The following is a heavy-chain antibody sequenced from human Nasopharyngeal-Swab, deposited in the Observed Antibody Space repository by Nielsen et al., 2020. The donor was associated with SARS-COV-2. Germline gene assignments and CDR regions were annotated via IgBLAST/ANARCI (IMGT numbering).Heavy chain of an antibody. D-gene: IGHD6-13*01. V-gene: IGHV3-33*01. Sequence: SCAASGFTFSSYGMHWVRQAPGKGLEWVAVIWYDGSNKYYADSVKGRFTISRDNSKNTLYLQMNSLRAEDTAVYYCARDRVKLIAAAATYFDYWGQGTLVTVSS. CDR2: IWYDGSNK. CDR3: ARDRVKLIAAAATYFDY. J-gene: IGHJ4*02. CDR1: GFTFSSYG.